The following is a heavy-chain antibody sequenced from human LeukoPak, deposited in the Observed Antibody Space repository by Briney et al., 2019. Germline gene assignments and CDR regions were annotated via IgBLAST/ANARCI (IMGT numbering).Heavy chain of an antibody. CDR3: AKDWQQWPVLSAFDI. D-gene: IGHD6-19*01. J-gene: IGHJ3*02. V-gene: IGHV3-30*18. CDR1: GFTFSSYG. Sequence: GGSLRLSCAASGFTFSSYGMHWVRQAPGKGLEWVAVISYDGSNKYYADSVKGRFTISRDNSKNTLYLQMNSLRAEDTAVYYCAKDWQQWPVLSAFDIWGQGTMVTVSS. CDR2: ISYDGSNK.